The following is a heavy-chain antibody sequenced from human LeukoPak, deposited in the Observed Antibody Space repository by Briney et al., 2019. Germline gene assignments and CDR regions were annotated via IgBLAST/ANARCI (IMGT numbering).Heavy chain of an antibody. D-gene: IGHD3-10*02. J-gene: IGHJ6*04. CDR3: AELGITMIGGV. CDR2: ISSSSTI. V-gene: IGHV3-48*04. Sequence: GGSLRLSCAASGFTFSSYCMHWVRQAPGKGLEWVSYISSSSTIYYADSVKGRFTISRDNAKNSLYLQMNSLRAEDTAVYYCAELGITMIGGVWGKGTTVTISS. CDR1: GFTFSSYC.